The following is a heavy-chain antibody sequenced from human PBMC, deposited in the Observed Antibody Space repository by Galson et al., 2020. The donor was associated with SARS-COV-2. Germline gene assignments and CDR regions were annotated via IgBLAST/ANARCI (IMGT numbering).Heavy chain of an antibody. CDR3: ARGWTGTSPQLLGYYYMDV. D-gene: IGHD1-1*01. CDR1: GGTFSSYA. Sequence: SVKVSCKASGGTFSSYAISWVRQAPGQGLEWMGGIIPIFGTANYAQKFQGRVTITADESTSTAYMELSSLRSEDTAVYYCARGWTGTSPQLLGYYYMDVWGKGTTVTVSS. J-gene: IGHJ6*03. CDR2: IIPIFGTA. V-gene: IGHV1-69*13.